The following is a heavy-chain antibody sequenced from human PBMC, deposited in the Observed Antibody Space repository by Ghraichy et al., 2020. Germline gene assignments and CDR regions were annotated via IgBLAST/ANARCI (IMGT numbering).Heavy chain of an antibody. V-gene: IGHV1-18*01. CDR1: GYTFTSYG. D-gene: IGHD2-15*01. Sequence: VKVSCKASGYTFTSYGISWVRQAPGQGLEWMGWISAYNGNTNYAQKLQGRVTMTTDTSTSTAYMELRSLRSDDTAVYYCAREDCSGGSCYSEAFDYWGQGTLVTVSS. J-gene: IGHJ4*02. CDR3: AREDCSGGSCYSEAFDY. CDR2: ISAYNGNT.